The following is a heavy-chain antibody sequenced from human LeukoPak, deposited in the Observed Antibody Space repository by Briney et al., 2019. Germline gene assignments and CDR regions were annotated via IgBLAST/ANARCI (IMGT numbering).Heavy chain of an antibody. Sequence: ASVKVSCKASGYTFTGYYMHWVRQAPGQGLEWMGWINPNSGGTNYAQKFQGWVTMTRDTSISTAYMELRSLRSDDTAVYYCARAGTQVVVPAAIVYWGQGTLVTVSS. CDR1: GYTFTGYY. D-gene: IGHD2-2*02. V-gene: IGHV1-2*04. J-gene: IGHJ4*02. CDR2: INPNSGGT. CDR3: ARAGTQVVVPAAIVY.